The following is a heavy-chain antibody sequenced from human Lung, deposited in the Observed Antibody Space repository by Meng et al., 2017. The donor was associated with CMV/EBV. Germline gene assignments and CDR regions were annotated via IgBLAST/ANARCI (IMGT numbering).Heavy chain of an antibody. Sequence: QLREPGPALVKPSETLPLPCAVSGDSITNHNWWAWVRQPPGKGLEWIGEIPHRGSSAYNPSLKSRVSMSIDKSKNQFSLKLTSVTAADTAVYHCLRRSGGSVWGQGTLVTVAS. CDR2: IPHRGSS. CDR3: LRRSGGSV. J-gene: IGHJ1*01. V-gene: IGHV4-4*02. D-gene: IGHD3-10*01. CDR1: GDSITNHNW.